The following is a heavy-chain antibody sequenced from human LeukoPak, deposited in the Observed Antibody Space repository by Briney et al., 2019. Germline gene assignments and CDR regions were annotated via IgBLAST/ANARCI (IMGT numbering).Heavy chain of an antibody. V-gene: IGHV3-23*01. CDR3: AKDSYSGYDLYFDY. J-gene: IGHJ4*02. CDR1: GLTFSSYA. D-gene: IGHD5-12*01. Sequence: GGSLRLSCAASGLTFSSYAMSWVRQAPGQGLEWVSAISGSGGSTYYADSVKGRFTISRDNSKNTLYLQMNSLRAEDTAVYYCAKDSYSGYDLYFDYWGQGTLVTVSS. CDR2: ISGSGGST.